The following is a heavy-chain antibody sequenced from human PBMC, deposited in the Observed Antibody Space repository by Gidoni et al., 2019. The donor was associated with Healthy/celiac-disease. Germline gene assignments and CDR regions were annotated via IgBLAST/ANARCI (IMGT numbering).Heavy chain of an antibody. Sequence: EVQLVESGGGLVQPGGSLRLSCAASGFTFSSYAMSWVRQAPGKGLEWVSDISGSGGSTYYADSVKGRFTISRDNSKNTLYLQMNSLRAEDTAVYYCAKERFLEWLFPGDWFDPWGQGTLVTVSS. CDR3: AKERFLEWLFPGDWFDP. J-gene: IGHJ5*02. V-gene: IGHV3-23*04. CDR1: GFTFSSYA. CDR2: ISGSGGST. D-gene: IGHD3-3*01.